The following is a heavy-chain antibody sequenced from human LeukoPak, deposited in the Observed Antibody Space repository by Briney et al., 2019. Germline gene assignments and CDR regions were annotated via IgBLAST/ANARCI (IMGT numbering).Heavy chain of an antibody. V-gene: IGHV4-59*01. CDR1: GGSISSYY. CDR2: IYYSGST. D-gene: IGHD5-18*01. Sequence: SETLSPPSTVSGGSISSYYWRWIRQPPGKGLEGIGYIYYSGSTNYNPSLKSRVTISVDTSKNQFSLKLSSVTAADTAVYYCATSGYSYGLGGFDYWGQGTLVTVSS. CDR3: ATSGYSYGLGGFDY. J-gene: IGHJ4*02.